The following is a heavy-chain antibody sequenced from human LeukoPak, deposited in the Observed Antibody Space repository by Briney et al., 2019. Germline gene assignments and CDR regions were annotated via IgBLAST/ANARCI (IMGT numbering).Heavy chain of an antibody. Sequence: GGSLRLSCAASGFTFSSYEMNWVRQAPGKGLECASYISSTGSTIYYADSVKGRFTDSRDNAKNSLYLQMNSLRADDTAVYYCARVSTMVRRGMDVWGQGTTVTVSS. J-gene: IGHJ6*02. CDR3: ARVSTMVRRGMDV. CDR1: GFTFSSYE. D-gene: IGHD3-10*01. CDR2: ISSTGSTI. V-gene: IGHV3-48*03.